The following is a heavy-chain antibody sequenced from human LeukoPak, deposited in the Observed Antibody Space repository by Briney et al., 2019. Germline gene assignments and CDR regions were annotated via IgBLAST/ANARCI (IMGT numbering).Heavy chain of an antibody. J-gene: IGHJ4*02. CDR3: ARDSDDSSGYYYTDY. D-gene: IGHD3-22*01. Sequence: PSETLSLTCTVSGGSISTHYCNWVRQPAGKGLEWIGRIYTSGSTNYNPSLKSRVTMSVDTSKNQFSLKLSSVTAADTAVYYCARDSDDSSGYYYTDYWGQGTLVTVSS. CDR2: IYTSGST. CDR1: GGSISTHY. V-gene: IGHV4-4*07.